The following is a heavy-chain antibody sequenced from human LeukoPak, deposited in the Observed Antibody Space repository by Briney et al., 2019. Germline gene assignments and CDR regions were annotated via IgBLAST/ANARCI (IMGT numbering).Heavy chain of an antibody. V-gene: IGHV1-2*02. J-gene: IGHJ3*02. CDR2: INPNSGGT. CDR3: ARDLGFAGTTKGAFDI. Sequence: ASVKVSCKASGYTFTGYYMHWARQAPGQGLEWMGWINPNSGGTNYAQKFQGRVTMTSDTSISTAYMELSRLRSDDTAVYYCARDLGFAGTTKGAFDIWGQGTMVTVSS. CDR1: GYTFTGYY. D-gene: IGHD1-1*01.